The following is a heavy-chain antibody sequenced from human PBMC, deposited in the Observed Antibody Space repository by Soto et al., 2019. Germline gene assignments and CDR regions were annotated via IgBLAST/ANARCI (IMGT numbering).Heavy chain of an antibody. CDR3: AGDLLGNLDS. D-gene: IGHD7-27*01. CDR1: GGTFSSYT. Sequence: QVQLVQSGAEVKKPGSSVKVSCKASGGTFSSYTVSWVRQASGQGLEWMGRIIPMLGITNNAQKFQGRVTITADKSTSTAYMELSSLRSEDTAVYYCAGDLLGNLDSWGQGTLVTVSS. V-gene: IGHV1-69*08. J-gene: IGHJ4*02. CDR2: IIPMLGIT.